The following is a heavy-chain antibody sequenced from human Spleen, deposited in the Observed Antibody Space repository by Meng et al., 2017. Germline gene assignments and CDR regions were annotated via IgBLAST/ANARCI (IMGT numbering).Heavy chain of an antibody. CDR1: GFTFSDYY. CDR3: ARDSGYSSGWYGYYYYGMDV. D-gene: IGHD6-19*01. Sequence: GGSLRLSCAASGFTFSDYYMSWIRQAPGKGLEWVSYISGSGTIIYYADSVKGRFTISRDNAKNSLYLQMNSLRAEDTAVYYCARDSGYSSGWYGYYYYGMDVWGQGTTVTVSS. V-gene: IGHV3-11*04. CDR2: ISGSGTII. J-gene: IGHJ6*02.